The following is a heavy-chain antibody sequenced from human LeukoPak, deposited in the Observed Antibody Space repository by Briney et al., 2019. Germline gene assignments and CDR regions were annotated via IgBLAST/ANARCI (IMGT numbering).Heavy chain of an antibody. Sequence: GASVTVSCKASGYTFTGYYMHWVRQAPGQGLEWMGWINPNSGGTNYAQKFQGRVTMTRDTSISTAYMELSRLRSDDTAVYYCARDHGFTHYYYYYMDVWGKGTTVTISS. CDR1: GYTFTGYY. J-gene: IGHJ6*03. CDR3: ARDHGFTHYYYYYMDV. CDR2: INPNSGGT. D-gene: IGHD2-2*03. V-gene: IGHV1-2*02.